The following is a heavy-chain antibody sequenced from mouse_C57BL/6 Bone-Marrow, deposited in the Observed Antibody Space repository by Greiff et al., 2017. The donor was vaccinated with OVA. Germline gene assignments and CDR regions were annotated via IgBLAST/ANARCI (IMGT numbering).Heavy chain of an antibody. CDR2: INPYNGGT. CDR1: GYTFTDYY. Sequence: EVQLQQSGPVLVKPGASVKMSCKASGYTFTDYYMNWVKQSHGKSLEWIGVINPYNGGTSYNQKFKGKATLTVDKSSSTAYMELNSLTSEDSAVYYCARWDYYGNYEGFAYWGQGTLVTVSA. V-gene: IGHV1-19*01. CDR3: ARWDYYGNYEGFAY. J-gene: IGHJ3*01. D-gene: IGHD2-1*01.